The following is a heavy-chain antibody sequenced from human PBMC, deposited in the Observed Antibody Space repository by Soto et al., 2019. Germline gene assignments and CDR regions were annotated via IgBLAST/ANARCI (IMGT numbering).Heavy chain of an antibody. V-gene: IGHV3-30-3*01. J-gene: IGHJ6*02. CDR3: AKVLGYCSSSSCSRDMYYYYGMDV. CDR2: ILYDGSIE. Sequence: GSSLGLSCAASGFTFSTYAMNWVLQAPGKGLEWVPVILYDGSIEHYADSVKGRFTVSRDNSKSTVYLQMNSLRAEDTAVYYCAKVLGYCSSSSCSRDMYYYYGMDVWGQGTAVTVSS. CDR1: GFTFSTYA. D-gene: IGHD2-2*01.